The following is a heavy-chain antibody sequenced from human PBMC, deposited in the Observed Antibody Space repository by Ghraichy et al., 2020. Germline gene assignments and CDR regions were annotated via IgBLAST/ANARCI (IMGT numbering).Heavy chain of an antibody. V-gene: IGHV3-23*01. Sequence: GGSLRLSCAASGFTFSSYAMSWVRQAPGKGLEWVSAISGSGGSPSSADSVKGRFTISRANSKNTLYLQMNSMRAEDTAVYYCAKDAISRYYYYGMDVRGQGTTVTVS. CDR3: AKDAISRYYYYGMDV. D-gene: IGHD3-3*02. CDR1: GFTFSSYA. CDR2: ISGSGGSP. J-gene: IGHJ6*02.